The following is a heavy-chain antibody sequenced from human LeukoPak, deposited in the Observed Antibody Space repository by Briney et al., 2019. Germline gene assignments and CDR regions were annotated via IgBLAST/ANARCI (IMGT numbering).Heavy chain of an antibody. Sequence: GGSLRLSCAASGFTVSGDYMSWVRQAPGKGLEWVSVIYGGSSTYNADSVKGRFTISRDNSKNTLFLQMNSLRAEDTAVYYCARASKVEAFDVWGQGTMVTVSS. D-gene: IGHD2-15*01. CDR1: GFTVSGDY. J-gene: IGHJ3*01. V-gene: IGHV3-66*01. CDR2: IYGGSST. CDR3: ARASKVEAFDV.